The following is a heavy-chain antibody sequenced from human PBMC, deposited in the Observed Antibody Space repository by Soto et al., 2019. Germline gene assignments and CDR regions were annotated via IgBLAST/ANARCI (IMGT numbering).Heavy chain of an antibody. CDR2: ISPSGGAT. J-gene: IGHJ4*02. Sequence: QVLLVQSGAEVKKPGASVKLSCKASGYTFNSYYLHWVRQAPGQGLEWMGIISPSGGATSYAQKFQGRVTMTSDTSTSTVYMELSSLRSEDTAICYCARLSVGATTGVDYWGQGTLVTVSS. CDR3: ARLSVGATTGVDY. V-gene: IGHV1-46*02. CDR1: GYTFNSYY. D-gene: IGHD1-26*01.